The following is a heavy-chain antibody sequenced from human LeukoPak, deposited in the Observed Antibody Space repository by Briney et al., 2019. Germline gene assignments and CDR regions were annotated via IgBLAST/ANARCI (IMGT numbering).Heavy chain of an antibody. CDR3: AKDISLRKQLVKALDY. D-gene: IGHD6-6*01. CDR1: GFTFSSYS. CDR2: ISSSSSYI. Sequence: PGGSLRLSCAASGFTFSSYSMDWVRQAPGEGLEWVSSISSSSSYIYYADSVKGRFTISRDNAKNSLYLQMNSLRAEDTALYYCAKDISLRKQLVKALDYWGQGTLVTVSS. V-gene: IGHV3-21*04. J-gene: IGHJ4*02.